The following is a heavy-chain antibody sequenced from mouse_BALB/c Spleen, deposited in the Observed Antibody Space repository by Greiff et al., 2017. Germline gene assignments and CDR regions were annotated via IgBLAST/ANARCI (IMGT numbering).Heavy chain of an antibody. CDR3: ARGTALFDY. J-gene: IGHJ2*01. CDR2: IRNKANGYTT. V-gene: IGHV7-3*02. Sequence: EVHLVESGGGLVQPGGSLRLSCATSGFTFTDYYMSWVRQPPGKALEWLGFIRNKANGYTTEYSASVKGRFTISRDNSQSILYLQMNTLRAEDSATYYCARGTALFDYWGQGTTLTVSS. CDR1: GFTFTDYY.